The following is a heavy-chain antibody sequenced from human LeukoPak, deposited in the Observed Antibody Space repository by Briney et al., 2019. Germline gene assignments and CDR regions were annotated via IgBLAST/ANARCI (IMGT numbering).Heavy chain of an antibody. V-gene: IGHV4-30-4*01. CDR2: IYYSGST. CDR3: ARADYGGKDAFDI. J-gene: IGHJ3*02. CDR1: GGSISSGDYY. D-gene: IGHD4-23*01. Sequence: SETLSLTCTVSGGSISSGDYYWSWIRQPPGKGLEWIGYIYYSGSTYYNPSLKSRVTISVDTSKNQFSLKLSSVTAADTAVYYCARADYGGKDAFDIWGQGTMVTVSS.